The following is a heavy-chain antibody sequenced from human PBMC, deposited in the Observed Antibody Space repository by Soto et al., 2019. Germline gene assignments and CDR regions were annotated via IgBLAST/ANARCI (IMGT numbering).Heavy chain of an antibody. CDR1: GFTFSTYG. D-gene: IGHD3-16*02. Sequence: GALRLSCAASGFTFSTYGMHWVRQTPGKGLEWVAVISYDGSNKFYSDSVKGRFTISRDNFKNTLNLQMNSLRAEDTAFYSCAKDMITFGGVIVATFDYWGQGTLVTVSS. CDR2: ISYDGSNK. J-gene: IGHJ4*02. V-gene: IGHV3-30*18. CDR3: AKDMITFGGVIVATFDY.